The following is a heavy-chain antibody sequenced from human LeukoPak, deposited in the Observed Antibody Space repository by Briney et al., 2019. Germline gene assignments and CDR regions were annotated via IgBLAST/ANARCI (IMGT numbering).Heavy chain of an antibody. Sequence: GGSLRLSCAASGFTCSSYNMNWVRQAPGKGLEWVSYISGSSSYIYYADSAKGRFSISRDNAKNSLYLQMNSLRAEDTAVYYCARAATVGTTRPGTHFDYWGQGTLVTVSS. D-gene: IGHD1-26*01. CDR3: ARAATVGTTRPGTHFDY. J-gene: IGHJ4*02. CDR1: GFTCSSYN. V-gene: IGHV3-21*01. CDR2: ISGSSSYI.